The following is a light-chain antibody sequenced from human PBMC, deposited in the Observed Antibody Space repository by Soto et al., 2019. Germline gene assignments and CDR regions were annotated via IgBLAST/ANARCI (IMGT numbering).Light chain of an antibody. CDR2: LNSDGSH. Sequence: QSVLTQSPSASASLGASVKLTCTLSSGHSSYAIAWHQQQPEKGPRYLMKLNSDGSHSKGDGIPDRFSGSSSGAERYLTIPSLQSEDEADYYCQTWGTAVRVFGGGTKLTVL. CDR1: SGHSSYA. J-gene: IGLJ3*02. V-gene: IGLV4-69*01. CDR3: QTWGTAVRV.